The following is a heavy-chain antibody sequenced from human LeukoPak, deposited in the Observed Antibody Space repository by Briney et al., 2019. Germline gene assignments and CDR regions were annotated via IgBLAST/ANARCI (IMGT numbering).Heavy chain of an antibody. V-gene: IGHV3-21*04. CDR1: GFTFSSYG. J-gene: IGHJ6*03. CDR2: ISSSSSYI. D-gene: IGHD3-16*01. CDR3: ARMGVIKDYYYYYMDV. Sequence: GGSLRLSCAASGFTFSSYGMHWVRQAPGKGLEWVSSISSSSSYIYYADSVKGRFTISRDNAKNSLYLQMNSLRAEDTALYYCARMGVIKDYYYYYMDVWGKGTTVTVSS.